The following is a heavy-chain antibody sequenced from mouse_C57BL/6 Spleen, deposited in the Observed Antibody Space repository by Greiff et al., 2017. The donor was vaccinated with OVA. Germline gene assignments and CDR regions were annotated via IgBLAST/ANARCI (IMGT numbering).Heavy chain of an antibody. CDR1: GYTFTDYE. Sequence: QVQLQQSGAELVRPGASVTLSCKASGYTFTDYEMHWVKQTPVHGLEWIGAIDPETGGTAYNQKFKGKAILTADKSSSTAYMELRSLTSEDSAVYYCTRRGRLTGSFAYWGQGTLVTVSA. CDR2: IDPETGGT. J-gene: IGHJ3*01. D-gene: IGHD4-1*01. V-gene: IGHV1-15*01. CDR3: TRRGRLTGSFAY.